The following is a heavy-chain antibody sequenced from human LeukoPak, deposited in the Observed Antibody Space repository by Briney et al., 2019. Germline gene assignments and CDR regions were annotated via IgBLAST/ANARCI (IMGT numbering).Heavy chain of an antibody. CDR2: VSPYNGNT. CDR1: GYTFTDYD. V-gene: IGHV1-18*01. CDR3: ARNGRVRRVVKDLFEY. J-gene: IGHJ4*02. Sequence: ASVKVSCKTSGYTFTDYDITWVRQAPGQGLEWMGRVSPYNGNTYYSQTFQGRVTITKDTSTGTAYLDLKNLRADDTAMYYCARNGRVRRVVKDLFEYWGQGTLVAVSS. D-gene: IGHD3-10*01.